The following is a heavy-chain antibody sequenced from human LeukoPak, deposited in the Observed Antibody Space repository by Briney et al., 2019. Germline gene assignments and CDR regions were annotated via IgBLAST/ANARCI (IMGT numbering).Heavy chain of an antibody. V-gene: IGHV4-59*08. CDR3: ARRTGNYDTNWFDP. D-gene: IGHD1-7*01. CDR1: GGSISSYY. CDR2: IYYSGST. J-gene: IGHJ5*02. Sequence: SETLSLTCTVSGGSISSYYWSWIRQPPGEGLEWIGYIYYSGSTNYNPSLKSRVTISVDTSKNQISLKLSSVTAADTAVYYCARRTGNYDTNWFDPWGQGTLVTVSS.